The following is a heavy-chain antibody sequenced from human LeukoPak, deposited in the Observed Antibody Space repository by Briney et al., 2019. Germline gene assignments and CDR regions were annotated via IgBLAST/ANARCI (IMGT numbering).Heavy chain of an antibody. D-gene: IGHD3-22*01. Sequence: GRSLRLSCAASGFTFNSYAMHWVRQAPGKGLEWVAFIWYDGSNKYYADSVKGRLTFSRDNSKNTVYLQMNSLRAEDTAVYYWGRDERGYYNSSGFYGAIDFLGQGTLVTVSS. CDR1: GFTFNSYA. CDR3: GRDERGYYNSSGFYGAIDF. CDR2: IWYDGSNK. V-gene: IGHV3-33*01. J-gene: IGHJ4*02.